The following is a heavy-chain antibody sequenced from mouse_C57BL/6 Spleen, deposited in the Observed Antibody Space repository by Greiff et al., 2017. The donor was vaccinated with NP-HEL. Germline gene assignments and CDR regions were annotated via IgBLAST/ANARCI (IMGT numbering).Heavy chain of an antibody. CDR3: AREGTTGFFDY. CDR2: ISDGGSYT. Sequence: EVQLVESGGGLVKPGGSLKLSCAASGFTFSSYAMSWVRQTPEKRLEWVATISDGGSYTYYPDNVKGRFTSSRDNAKNNLYLQMSHLKSEDTAMYYCAREGTTGFFDYWGQGTTLTVSS. J-gene: IGHJ2*01. D-gene: IGHD1-1*01. CDR1: GFTFSSYA. V-gene: IGHV5-4*01.